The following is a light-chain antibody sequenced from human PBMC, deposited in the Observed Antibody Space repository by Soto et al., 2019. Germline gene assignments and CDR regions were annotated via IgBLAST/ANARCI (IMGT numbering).Light chain of an antibody. CDR3: QEYNNGPAYT. V-gene: IGKV3-15*01. CDR1: QSISSS. CDR2: GAS. J-gene: IGKJ2*01. Sequence: EIVMTQSPATLSVSPGERATLSCRASQSISSSLAWYQQKPGQPPRLLIYGASTRSTGIPARFSGSGSGTEFTLTISSLQAIDFAVYYCQEYNNGPAYTFGQGTKLEFK.